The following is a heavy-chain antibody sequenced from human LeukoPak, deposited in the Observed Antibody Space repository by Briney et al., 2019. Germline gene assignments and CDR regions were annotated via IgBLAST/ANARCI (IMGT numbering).Heavy chain of an antibody. CDR1: GGSISSSSYY. V-gene: IGHV4-39*07. J-gene: IGHJ4*02. CDR2: IYYSGST. CDR3: ARVGFEEDYVWGSYRRVYFDY. Sequence: PSETLSLTCTVSGGSISSSSYYWGWIRQPPGKGLEWIGSIYYSGSTYYNPSLKSRVTISVDTSKNQFSLKLSSVTAADTAVYYCARVGFEEDYVWGSYRRVYFDYWGQGTLVTVSS. D-gene: IGHD3-16*02.